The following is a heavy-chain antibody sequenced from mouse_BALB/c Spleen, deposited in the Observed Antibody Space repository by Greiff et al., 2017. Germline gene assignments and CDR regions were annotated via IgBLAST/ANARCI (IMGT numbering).Heavy chain of an antibody. V-gene: IGHV5-6-3*01. Sequence: VQLVESGGGLVQPGGSLKLSCAASGFTFSSYGMSCVRQTPDKRLELVATINSNGGSTYYPDSVKGRFTISRDNAKNTLYLQMSSLKSEDTAMYYCARDDSPFAYWGQGTLVTVSA. D-gene: IGHD2-13*01. CDR2: INSNGGST. J-gene: IGHJ3*01. CDR1: GFTFSSYG. CDR3: ARDDSPFAY.